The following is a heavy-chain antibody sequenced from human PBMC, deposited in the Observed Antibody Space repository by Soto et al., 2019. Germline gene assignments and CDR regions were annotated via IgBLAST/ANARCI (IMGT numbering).Heavy chain of an antibody. CDR3: AREVRSSIAARHNWFDP. CDR2: IYYSGST. J-gene: IGHJ5*02. V-gene: IGHV4-31*03. D-gene: IGHD6-6*01. CDR1: GGSISSGGYY. Sequence: QVQLQESGPGLVKPSQTLSLTCTVSGGSISSGGYYWSWIRQHPGKGLEWIGYIYYSGSTYYNPSLKSRVTISVDTSKNQFSRKLSSVTAADTAVYYCAREVRSSIAARHNWFDPWGQGTLVTVSS.